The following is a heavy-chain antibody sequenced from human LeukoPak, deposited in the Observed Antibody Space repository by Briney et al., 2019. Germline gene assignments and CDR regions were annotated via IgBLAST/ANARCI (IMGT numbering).Heavy chain of an antibody. V-gene: IGHV1-24*01. D-gene: IGHD3-10*01. Sequence: ASVKVSCKASGYTLTELSMHWVRQAPGKGLEWMGGFDPEDGETIYAQKFQGRVTMTEDTSTDTAYMELSSLRSEDTAVYYCATDAYGYYGSGSTEWGQGTLVTVSS. J-gene: IGHJ4*02. CDR1: GYTLTELS. CDR2: FDPEDGET. CDR3: ATDAYGYYGSGSTE.